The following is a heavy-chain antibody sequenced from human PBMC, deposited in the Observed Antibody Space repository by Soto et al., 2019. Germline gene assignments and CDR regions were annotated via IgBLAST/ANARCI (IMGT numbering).Heavy chain of an antibody. CDR3: ARGRGVTPDAIYYYYGMDV. CDR2: INPNSGGT. V-gene: IGHV1-2*04. D-gene: IGHD2-2*01. CDR1: GYTFTGYY. J-gene: IGHJ6*02. Sequence: QVQLVQSGAEVKKPGASVKVSCKASGYTFTGYYMHWVRQAPGQGLEWMGWINPNSGGTNYAQKVPGWVTMTRDTSISTASTELSRLRSDDTAVYYCARGRGVTPDAIYYYYGMDVWGQGTTVTVSS.